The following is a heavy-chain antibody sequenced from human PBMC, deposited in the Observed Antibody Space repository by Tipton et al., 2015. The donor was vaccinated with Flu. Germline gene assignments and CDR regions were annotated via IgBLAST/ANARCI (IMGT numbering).Heavy chain of an antibody. V-gene: IGHV4-59*01. CDR1: GDSIGSPYF. J-gene: IGHJ4*02. Sequence: TLSLTCSVSGDSIGSPYFWGWIRQPPGKGLEWIGYIYNSVYTKYNPSLKSRVIISADTSKNEFSLRLSSVTAADTAVYFCARDPSLGMPEYFDSWGQGTLVTVSS. CDR3: ARDPSLGMPEYFDS. D-gene: IGHD2-2*01. CDR2: IYNSVYT.